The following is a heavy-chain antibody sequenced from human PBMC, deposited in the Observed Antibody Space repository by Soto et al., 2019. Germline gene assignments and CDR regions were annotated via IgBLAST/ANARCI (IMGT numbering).Heavy chain of an antibody. CDR1: GGSISSNNW. V-gene: IGHV4-4*02. D-gene: IGHD3-16*01. J-gene: IGHJ3*02. CDR2: IYQSGRT. CDR3: ASGYDYLWGKHHHESGDDTFDN. Sequence: QVQLQESGPGLVEPSGTLSLTCAVSGGSISSNNWWSWVRQPPGKGLEWIGEIYQSGRTNYNPSLKSRVSMSIDKSKNQFSLNLSSVNAAGTAVYFCASGYDYLWGKHHHESGDDTFDNWSPGTMVTVSS.